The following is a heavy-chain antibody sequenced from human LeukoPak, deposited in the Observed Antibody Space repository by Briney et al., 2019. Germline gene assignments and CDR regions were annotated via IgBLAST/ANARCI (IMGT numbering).Heavy chain of an antibody. CDR1: GGSISSSSYY. Sequence: SETLSLTRTVSGGSISSSSYYWGWIRQPPGKGLEWIGSIYYSGSTYYNPSLKSRVTISVDTSKNQFSLKLSSVTAADTAVYYCASTYGGNSLLVWYFDLWGRGTLVTVSS. V-gene: IGHV4-39*01. CDR3: ASTYGGNSLLVWYFDL. CDR2: IYYSGST. D-gene: IGHD4-23*01. J-gene: IGHJ2*01.